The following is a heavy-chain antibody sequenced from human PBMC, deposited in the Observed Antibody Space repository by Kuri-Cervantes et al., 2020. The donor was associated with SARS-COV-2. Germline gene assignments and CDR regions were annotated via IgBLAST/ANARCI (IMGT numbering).Heavy chain of an antibody. CDR1: GYTFTSYG. V-gene: IGHV1-18*01. Sequence: ASVKVSCKASGYTFTSYGISWVRQAPGQGLEWMGWISAYNGNTNYAQKLQGRDTMTTDTSTSTAYMELRSLRSDDTAEYSCARDLLYDQERRKNPDAFDIWGQGTMVTVSS. CDR3: ARDLLYDQERRKNPDAFDI. J-gene: IGHJ3*02. CDR2: ISAYNGNT. D-gene: IGHD2-15*01.